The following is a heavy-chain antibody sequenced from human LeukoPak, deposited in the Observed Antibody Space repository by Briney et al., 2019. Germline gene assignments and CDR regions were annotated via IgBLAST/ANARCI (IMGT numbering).Heavy chain of an antibody. CDR3: ARGSGWYNQRTYFQH. CDR2: INPNSGGT. V-gene: IGHV1-2*02. J-gene: IGHJ1*01. CDR1: GYTFTGYY. D-gene: IGHD6-19*01. Sequence: ASVKVSCKASGYTFTGYYMHWVRQAPGQGLEWMGWINPNSGGTNYAQKFQGRVTMTRGTSISTAYMELSRLRSEDTAVYYCARGSGWYNQRTYFQHWGQGTLVTVSS.